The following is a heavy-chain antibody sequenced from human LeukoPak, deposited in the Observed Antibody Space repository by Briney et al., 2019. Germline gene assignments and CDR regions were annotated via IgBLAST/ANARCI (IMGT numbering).Heavy chain of an antibody. CDR2: ISGSGGST. V-gene: IGHV3-23*01. Sequence: GGSLRLSCAASGFTFSSYAMSWVRQAPGKGLEWVSAISGSGGSTYFADSVKGRFTISRDNSKNTLYLQMNSLRAEDTAVYYCASPLHSSGFNNWFDPRGQGTLVTVSS. CDR3: ASPLHSSGFNNWFDP. D-gene: IGHD6-25*01. J-gene: IGHJ5*02. CDR1: GFTFSSYA.